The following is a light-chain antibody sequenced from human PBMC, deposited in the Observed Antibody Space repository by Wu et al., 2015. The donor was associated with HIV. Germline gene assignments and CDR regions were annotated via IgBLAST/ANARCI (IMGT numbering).Light chain of an antibody. Sequence: EIVMTQSPATLSVSPGERATLSCRASQSVDSQLAWYQQKPGQAPRLLIYDASKRVTGIPARFSGSGSGTDFTLTISSLGPEDFAVYFCQQRYNWLTFGGGTKVEMK. CDR2: DAS. CDR1: QSVDSQ. J-gene: IGKJ4*01. V-gene: IGKV3-11*01. CDR3: QQRYNWLT.